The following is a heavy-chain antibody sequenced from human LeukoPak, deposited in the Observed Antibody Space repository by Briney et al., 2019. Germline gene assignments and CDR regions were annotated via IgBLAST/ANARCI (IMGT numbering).Heavy chain of an antibody. D-gene: IGHD3-10*01. CDR1: GFTFSSYG. CDR2: ISYDGSNK. V-gene: IGHV3-30*18. CDR3: AKDTVGAPGAFDY. Sequence: GGSLRLSCAASGFTFSSYGMHWVRQAPGKGLEWVAVISYDGSNKYYADSVKGRFTISRDNSKNTLYLQMNSLRAEDTAVYYCAKDTVGAPGAFDYWGQGTLVTVSS. J-gene: IGHJ4*02.